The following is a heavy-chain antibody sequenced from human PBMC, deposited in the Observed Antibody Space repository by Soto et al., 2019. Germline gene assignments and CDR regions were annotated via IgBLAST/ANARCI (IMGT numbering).Heavy chain of an antibody. Sequence: SVKVSCKASGYTFTSYSISWVRQAPGQGLEWMGWISAYNGNTSHARKLQGRATMTTDTSTSTAYMELRSLRSADTAVYYCARDVGYGLIDYWGQGTLVTVSS. D-gene: IGHD5-18*01. V-gene: IGHV1-18*01. CDR3: ARDVGYGLIDY. CDR1: GYTFTSYS. J-gene: IGHJ4*02. CDR2: ISAYNGNT.